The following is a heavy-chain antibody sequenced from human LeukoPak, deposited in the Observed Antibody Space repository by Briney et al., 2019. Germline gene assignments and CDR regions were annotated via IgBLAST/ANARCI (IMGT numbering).Heavy chain of an antibody. V-gene: IGHV3-23*01. CDR1: GFTFSSYV. J-gene: IGHJ4*02. Sequence: GGSLRLSCAASGFTFSSYVMSWVRQAPGKGLEWVSSISASGGNTYYADSVKGRFTISRDNSKNTLYLQMHSLRVEDTAVYYCAKGPHRDYWGQGTLLTVSS. CDR3: AKGPHRDY. CDR2: ISASGGNT.